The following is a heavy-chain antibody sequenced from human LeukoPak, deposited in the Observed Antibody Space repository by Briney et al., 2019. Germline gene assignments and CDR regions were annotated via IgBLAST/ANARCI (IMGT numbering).Heavy chain of an antibody. J-gene: IGHJ4*02. CDR1: GGFISSYY. CDR3: ARSYCSGGSCYDY. D-gene: IGHD2-15*01. Sequence: NPSETLSLTCTVSGGFISSYYWSWIRQPPGKGLEWIGYIYYSGSTNYNPSLKSRVTISVDTSKNQFSLKLSSVTAADTAVYYCARSYCSGGSCYDYWGQGTLVTVSS. CDR2: IYYSGST. V-gene: IGHV4-59*01.